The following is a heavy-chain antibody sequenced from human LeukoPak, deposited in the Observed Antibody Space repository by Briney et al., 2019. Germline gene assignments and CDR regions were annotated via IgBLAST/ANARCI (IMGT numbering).Heavy chain of an antibody. Sequence: PGGSLRLSCAASGFTVSSNYMSWVRQAPGKGLDWVSVIYSGGSTYYADSVKGRFTISRDNSKNTLYLQMNSLRAEDTAVYYCARDYGESSYYYYYGMDVWGQGTTVTVSS. CDR1: GFTVSSNY. J-gene: IGHJ6*02. CDR3: ARDYGESSYYYYYGMDV. D-gene: IGHD4-17*01. V-gene: IGHV3-53*01. CDR2: IYSGGST.